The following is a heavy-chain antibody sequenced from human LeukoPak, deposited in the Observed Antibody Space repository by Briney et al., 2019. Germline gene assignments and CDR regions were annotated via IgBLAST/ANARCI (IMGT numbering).Heavy chain of an antibody. CDR1: GFTFGNAW. J-gene: IGHJ4*02. D-gene: IGHD3-10*02. Sequence: PGGSLRLSCAASGFTFGNAWMSWVRQAPGKGLEWVGRIKSKTDGGTTDYAAPVKGRFTISRDDSKNTLYLQMNSLKTEDTAVYYCTTITWFYYVDYFDYWGQGTLVTVSS. CDR2: IKSKTDGGTT. CDR3: TTITWFYYVDYFDY. V-gene: IGHV3-15*01.